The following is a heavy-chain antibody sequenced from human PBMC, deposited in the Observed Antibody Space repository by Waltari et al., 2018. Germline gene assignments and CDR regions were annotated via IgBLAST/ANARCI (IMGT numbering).Heavy chain of an antibody. CDR3: VSCGGDPYYFDY. CDR1: GFTFSSYA. D-gene: IGHD2-21*01. J-gene: IGHJ4*02. Sequence: QVQLVESGGGVVQPGRSLRLSCAASGFTFSSYAMHWVRQAPGKGLEWVAVISYDGSNKYYADSEKGRFTISRDNSKNTLYLQMNSLRAEDTAVYYCVSCGGDPYYFDYWGQGTLVTVSS. V-gene: IGHV3-30-3*01. CDR2: ISYDGSNK.